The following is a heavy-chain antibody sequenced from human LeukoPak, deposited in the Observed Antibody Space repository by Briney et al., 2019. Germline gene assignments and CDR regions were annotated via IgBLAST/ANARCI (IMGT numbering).Heavy chain of an antibody. D-gene: IGHD3-10*01. CDR1: GFTFDDYV. CDR3: ARGREYYGSGSFDY. CDR2: IQSGGST. V-gene: IGHV3-NL1*01. J-gene: IGHJ4*02. Sequence: GGSLRLSCAASGFTFDDYVIHWVRQAPGKGLEWVSVIQSGGSTYYADSVKGRFTISRDNSKNTLYLQMSSLRAEDTAVYYCARGREYYGSGSFDYWGQGTLVTVSS.